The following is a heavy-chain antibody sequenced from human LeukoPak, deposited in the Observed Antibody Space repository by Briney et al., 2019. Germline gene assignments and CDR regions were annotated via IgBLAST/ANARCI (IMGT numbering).Heavy chain of an antibody. J-gene: IGHJ4*01. CDR2: ISNDGNEK. V-gene: IGHV3-30*04. CDR1: GFTFSAYV. CDR3: VRDGGYTGGWTYGAGDY. Sequence: GGSLRLSCAASGFTFSAYVMHWVRQAPGKGLVCVAVISNDGNEKYYADSVKGRFSISRDNSKNTLYLQMSSLRTEDTAVYYCVRDGGYTGGWTYGAGDYWGQGNLVTVSS. D-gene: IGHD2-8*02.